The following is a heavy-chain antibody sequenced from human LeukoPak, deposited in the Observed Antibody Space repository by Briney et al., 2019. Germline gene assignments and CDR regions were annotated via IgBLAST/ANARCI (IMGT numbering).Heavy chain of an antibody. CDR1: AGSISSSNW. V-gene: IGHV4-4*02. CDR2: IYLYGTT. Sequence: SETLSLTCSVSAGSISSSNWWSWVRQSPVRGLEWIGEIYLYGTTNYNPSLKSRVTMSVDRSKNQFSLKLSSVTAADTAVYYCARQKWEQQGRDYYFNGLDVWGPGTTVTVSS. CDR3: ARQKWEQQGRDYYFNGLDV. J-gene: IGHJ6*02. D-gene: IGHD1-26*01.